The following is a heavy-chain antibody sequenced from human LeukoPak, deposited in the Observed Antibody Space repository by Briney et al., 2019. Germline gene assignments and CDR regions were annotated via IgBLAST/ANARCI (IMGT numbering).Heavy chain of an antibody. CDR2: ISGSGGST. V-gene: IGHV3-23*01. J-gene: IGHJ4*02. Sequence: GGSLRLSCAASGFTFSSYAMSWVRQAPGKGLEWVSAISGSGGSTYYADSVKGRFTISRDNSKNTLYLRMNSLRAEDTAVYYCAKATTYYYDSSGYPTYFDYWGQGTLVTVSS. CDR3: AKATTYYYDSSGYPTYFDY. D-gene: IGHD3-22*01. CDR1: GFTFSSYA.